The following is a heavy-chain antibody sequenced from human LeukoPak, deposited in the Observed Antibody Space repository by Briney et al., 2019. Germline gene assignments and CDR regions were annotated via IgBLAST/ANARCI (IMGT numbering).Heavy chain of an antibody. CDR1: GYTFTSYD. CDR2: MNPNSGNT. Sequence: GASVKVSCKASGYTFTSYDINWVRQAPGQGLEWMGWMNPNSGNTGYAQKFQGRVTMTRNTSISTAYMELSSLRSEDTAVYYCARDYYDSSGYSPDAFDIWGQGTMVTVSS. V-gene: IGHV1-8*01. J-gene: IGHJ3*02. D-gene: IGHD3-22*01. CDR3: ARDYYDSSGYSPDAFDI.